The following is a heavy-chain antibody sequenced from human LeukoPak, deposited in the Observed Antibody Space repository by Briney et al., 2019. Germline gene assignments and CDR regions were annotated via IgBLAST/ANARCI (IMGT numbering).Heavy chain of an antibody. D-gene: IGHD2-2*01. CDR3: ARGDIVVVPAVNWFDP. J-gene: IGHJ5*02. Sequence: ASVKDSCKASGYTFTGYYMHWMRQAPGQGLEWMGSINPNSGGTNYAQKFQGRVTMTRDTSISTAYMELSRLRSDDTAVYYCARGDIVVVPAVNWFDPWGQGTLVTVSS. CDR2: INPNSGGT. V-gene: IGHV1-2*02. CDR1: GYTFTGYY.